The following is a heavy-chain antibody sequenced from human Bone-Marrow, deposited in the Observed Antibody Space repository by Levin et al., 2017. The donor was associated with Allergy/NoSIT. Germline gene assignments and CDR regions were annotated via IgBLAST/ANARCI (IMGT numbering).Heavy chain of an antibody. CDR1: GFTFSSYA. CDR2: ISGSGGGT. V-gene: IGHV3-23*01. J-gene: IGHJ6*02. Sequence: ASVKVSCAASGFTFSSYAMSWVRQAPGKGLEWVSSISGSGGGTYYADSVKGRFTISRDNSKNTLYLQMDSLSAEDTAVYYCAKDLSSSNSFKRMDVWGQGTTVTVSS. D-gene: IGHD2-2*01. CDR3: AKDLSSSNSFKRMDV.